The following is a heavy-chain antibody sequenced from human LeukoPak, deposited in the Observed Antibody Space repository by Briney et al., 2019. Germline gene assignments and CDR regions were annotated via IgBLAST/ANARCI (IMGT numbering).Heavy chain of an antibody. CDR2: ISAYNGNT. J-gene: IGHJ4*02. V-gene: IGHV1-18*01. CDR1: GYTFTSYG. CDR3: ARGGYSYEARYYFDY. D-gene: IGHD5-18*01. Sequence: GASVKVSCKASGYTFTSYGISWVRQAPGQGLEWMGWISAYNGNTNYAQKPQGRVTMTTDTSTSTAYMELRSLRSDDTAVYYCARGGYSYEARYYFDYWGQGTLVTVSS.